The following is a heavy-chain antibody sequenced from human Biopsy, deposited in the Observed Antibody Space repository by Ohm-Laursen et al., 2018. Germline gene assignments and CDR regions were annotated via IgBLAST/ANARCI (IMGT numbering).Heavy chain of an antibody. J-gene: IGHJ4*02. CDR2: ITSSGDTT. V-gene: IGHV3-23*01. Sequence: SLRLSCAASGFTFSSYAMSWVRQAPGKGLEWVSAITSSGDTTYYSDSVKGRFTISRDNSKNKLYLDMINLRAEDTAIYYCARNVRGYNYGLLEYWGQGVMVTVSS. D-gene: IGHD5-18*01. CDR3: ARNVRGYNYGLLEY. CDR1: GFTFSSYA.